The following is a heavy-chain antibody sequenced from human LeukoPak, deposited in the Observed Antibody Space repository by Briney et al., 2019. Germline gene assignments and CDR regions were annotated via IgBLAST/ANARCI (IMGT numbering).Heavy chain of an antibody. CDR1: GFTFSSYG. V-gene: IGHV3-30*02. J-gene: IGHJ4*02. Sequence: PGGSLRLSCAASGFTFSSYGMHWVRQAPGKGLEWVAFIRYDGSNKYYADSVKGRFTISRDNSKNTLYLQMNSLRAEDTAVYYCANGAGDYVWGSYTDYWGQGTLVTVSS. CDR3: ANGAGDYVWGSYTDY. D-gene: IGHD3-16*01. CDR2: IRYDGSNK.